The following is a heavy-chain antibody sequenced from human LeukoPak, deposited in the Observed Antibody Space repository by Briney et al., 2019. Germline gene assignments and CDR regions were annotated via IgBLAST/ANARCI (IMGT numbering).Heavy chain of an antibody. D-gene: IGHD3-22*01. CDR1: GFTFDDYG. CDR2: INWNGGST. V-gene: IGHV3-20*04. J-gene: IGHJ4*02. Sequence: GGSLRLSCAASGFTFDDYGLSWVRQAPGKGLEWVSGINWNGGSTGYADSVKGRFTISRDNAKNSLYLQMNSLRAEDTAVYYCARYYYDSSGYYEDYWGQGTLVTVSS. CDR3: ARYYYDSSGYYEDY.